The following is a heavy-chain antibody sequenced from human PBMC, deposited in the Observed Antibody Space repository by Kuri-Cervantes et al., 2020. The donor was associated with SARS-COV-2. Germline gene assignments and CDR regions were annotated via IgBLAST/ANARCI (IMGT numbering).Heavy chain of an antibody. J-gene: IGHJ3*02. CDR2: IGGSGVRT. V-gene: IGHV3-23*01. CDR1: GFTFSSYA. D-gene: IGHD6-13*01. Sequence: GESLKISCAASGFTFSSYAMNWVRQAPGKGLEWVSVIGGSGVRTNYADSVKGRFTIPRDNSKNTLYLQMNSLRAEDTAVYYCARTRIAAAGTDAFDIWGQGTMVTVSS. CDR3: ARTRIAAAGTDAFDI.